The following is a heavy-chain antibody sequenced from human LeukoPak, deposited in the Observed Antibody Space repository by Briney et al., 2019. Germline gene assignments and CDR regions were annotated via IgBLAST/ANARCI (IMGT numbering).Heavy chain of an antibody. CDR1: GGTFSSYA. CDR3: ARELYCSGGSCKYNWFDP. Sequence: SVKVSCKASGGTFSSYAISWVRQAPGQGLEWMGRIIPILGIANYAQKFQGRVTITAVKSTSTAYMELSSLRSEDTAVYYCARELYCSGGSCKYNWFDPWGQGTLVTVSS. CDR2: IIPILGIA. V-gene: IGHV1-69*04. D-gene: IGHD2-15*01. J-gene: IGHJ5*02.